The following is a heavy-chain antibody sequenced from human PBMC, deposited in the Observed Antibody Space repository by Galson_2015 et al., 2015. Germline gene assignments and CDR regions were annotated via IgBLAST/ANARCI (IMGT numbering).Heavy chain of an antibody. J-gene: IGHJ4*02. Sequence: SLRLSCAASGFTFSSYAMSWVRQAPGKGLEWVSAISGSGGSTYYADSVKGRFTISRDNSKNTLYLQMNSLRAEDTAVYYCATGPAGGPRITIFGVGHGFDYWGQGTLVTVSS. CDR3: ATGPAGGPRITIFGVGHGFDY. D-gene: IGHD3-3*01. CDR1: GFTFSSYA. V-gene: IGHV3-23*01. CDR2: ISGSGGST.